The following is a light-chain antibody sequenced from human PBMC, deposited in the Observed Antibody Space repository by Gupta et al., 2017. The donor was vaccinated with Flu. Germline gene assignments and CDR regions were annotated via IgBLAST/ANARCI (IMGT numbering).Light chain of an antibody. Sequence: IQMTQSPSSLSASVGDRVTITCQASQEISNYLNWYQQKPGKAPKLLIYDASNLETGVPSRFSGSGSGTDFTFTISSLQPEDIATYYCQQYDNLLITFGQGTRLEIK. J-gene: IGKJ5*01. V-gene: IGKV1-33*01. CDR1: QEISNY. CDR3: QQYDNLLIT. CDR2: DAS.